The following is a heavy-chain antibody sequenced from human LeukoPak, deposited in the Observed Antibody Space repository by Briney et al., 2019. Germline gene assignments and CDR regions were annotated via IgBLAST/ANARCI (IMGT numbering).Heavy chain of an antibody. CDR1: GGSISSYY. CDR3: AREVIVVVPAATGDAFDI. D-gene: IGHD2-2*01. J-gene: IGHJ3*02. Sequence: SETLSLTCTVSGGSISSYYWSWIRQPAGKGLEWIGRIYTSGSPNYNPSLKSRVTISVDKSKNQFSLKLSSVTAADTAVYYCAREVIVVVPAATGDAFDIWGQGTMVTVSS. V-gene: IGHV4-4*07. CDR2: IYTSGSP.